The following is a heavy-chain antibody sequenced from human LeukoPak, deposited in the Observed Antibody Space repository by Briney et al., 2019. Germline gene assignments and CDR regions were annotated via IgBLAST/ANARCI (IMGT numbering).Heavy chain of an antibody. CDR1: GYTFTDYY. D-gene: IGHD5-12*01. V-gene: IGHV1-2*02. CDR2: IHPNTGAT. Sequence: ASVKVSCKTSGYTFTDYYLHWVRQSPGQGLEWVGWIHPNTGATHYAQKFQGRLTMTRDTSISTVYMELTRLRSDDTAVYYCARDMGRYSGYDYDYWGQGTLVTASS. CDR3: ARDMGRYSGYDYDY. J-gene: IGHJ4*02.